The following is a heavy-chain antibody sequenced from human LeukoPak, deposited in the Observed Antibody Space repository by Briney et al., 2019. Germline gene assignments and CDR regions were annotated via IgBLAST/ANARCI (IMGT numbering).Heavy chain of an antibody. CDR3: ARDLRNRGSLDY. CDR2: INPNSGGT. V-gene: IGHV1-2*02. J-gene: IGHJ4*02. D-gene: IGHD2/OR15-2a*01. CDR1: GYTFTSYG. Sequence: ASVKVSCKASGYTFTSYGISWVRQAPGQELGWMGWINPNSGGTNYAQKFQGRVTMTRDTSISTAYMELSRLRSDDTAVYYCARDLRNRGSLDYWGQGTLVTVSS.